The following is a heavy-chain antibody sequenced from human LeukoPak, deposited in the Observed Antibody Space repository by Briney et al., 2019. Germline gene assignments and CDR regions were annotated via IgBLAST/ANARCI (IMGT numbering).Heavy chain of an antibody. V-gene: IGHV4-59*01. CDR1: GGSISSYY. Sequence: PSETLSLTCTVSGGSISSYYWSWIRQPPGKGLERIGYIYYSGSTNYNPFLKSRVTISVDTSKNQFSLKLSSVTAADTAVYYCARAIRIVDTEYYFDYWGQGTLVTVSS. CDR2: IYYSGST. D-gene: IGHD5-18*01. J-gene: IGHJ4*02. CDR3: ARAIRIVDTEYYFDY.